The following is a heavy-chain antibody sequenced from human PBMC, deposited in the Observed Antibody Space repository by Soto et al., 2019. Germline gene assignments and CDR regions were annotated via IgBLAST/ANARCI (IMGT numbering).Heavy chain of an antibody. V-gene: IGHV1-2*02. J-gene: IGHJ4*02. CDR1: GYTFTGYY. D-gene: IGHD3-3*01. Sequence: ASVKVSCKASGYTFTGYYMHWVRQAPGQGLEWMGWINPNSGGTNYAQKFQGRVIMTRDTSISTAYMELSRLRSDDTAVYYCARDSQYDFWSGYSFDYWGQGTLVTVSS. CDR3: ARDSQYDFWSGYSFDY. CDR2: INPNSGGT.